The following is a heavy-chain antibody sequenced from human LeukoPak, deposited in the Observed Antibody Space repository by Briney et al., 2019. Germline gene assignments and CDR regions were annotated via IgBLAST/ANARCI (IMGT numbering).Heavy chain of an antibody. D-gene: IGHD4-17*01. CDR2: MSSDGSHE. Sequence: GGSLRLSCAASGFTFISYTMHWVRQAPGKGLDWVAVMSSDGSHEHYADSVKGRFTISRDNSKNTLYLQMNSLRAEDTAIYYCARDLTGYGNDYWGQGTLVTVSS. CDR1: GFTFISYT. V-gene: IGHV3-30*04. CDR3: ARDLTGYGNDY. J-gene: IGHJ4*02.